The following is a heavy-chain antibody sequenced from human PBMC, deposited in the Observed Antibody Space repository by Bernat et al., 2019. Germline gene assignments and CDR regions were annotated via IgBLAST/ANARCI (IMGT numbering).Heavy chain of an antibody. V-gene: IGHV1-2*04. CDR1: GYPFTGYY. D-gene: IGHD6-13*01. Sequence: QVQLVQAGAEVKKPGASVKVSCKASGYPFTGYYMHWVRQAPGQGLEWMGCINPNSGGTNYAQKFQGWVTMTRATSISTAYMELSRLRSDDTAVYYCATSSKYSSSWYDYWGQGTLVTVSS. CDR2: INPNSGGT. J-gene: IGHJ4*02. CDR3: ATSSKYSSSWYDY.